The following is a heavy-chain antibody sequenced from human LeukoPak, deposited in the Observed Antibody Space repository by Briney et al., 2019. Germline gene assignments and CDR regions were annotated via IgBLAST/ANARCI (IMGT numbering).Heavy chain of an antibody. CDR2: ISGSGGRT. Sequence: GGSLRLSCAASGFTFSSYAMSWVRQAPGKGLEWVSAISGSGGRTYYADSVKGRLTIFRDNAKNTLYLQMNSLRAEDTAVYYCAKDRYYYGSGSPYFDYWGQGTLVTVSS. CDR3: AKDRYYYGSGSPYFDY. CDR1: GFTFSSYA. D-gene: IGHD3-10*01. V-gene: IGHV3-23*01. J-gene: IGHJ4*02.